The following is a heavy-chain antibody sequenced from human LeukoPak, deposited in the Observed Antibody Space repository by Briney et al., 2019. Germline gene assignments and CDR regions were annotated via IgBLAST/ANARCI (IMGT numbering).Heavy chain of an antibody. Sequence: GGSLRLSCAASGFTFSSYWMYWVRQAPGKGLVWVSRINSDGTSTRYADSVKGRFTISRDNAKNTVYLQMNSLRAEDMAVYCCARMYSGNPYYFDYWGQGTLVTVSS. CDR2: INSDGTST. V-gene: IGHV3-74*01. CDR3: ARMYSGNPYYFDY. CDR1: GFTFSSYW. D-gene: IGHD1-26*01. J-gene: IGHJ4*02.